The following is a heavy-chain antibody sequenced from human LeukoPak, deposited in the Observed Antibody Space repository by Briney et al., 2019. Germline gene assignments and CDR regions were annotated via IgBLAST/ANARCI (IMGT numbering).Heavy chain of an antibody. J-gene: IGHJ4*02. CDR1: GYSFTSYW. D-gene: IGHD3-22*01. Sequence: GESLKISCKASGYSFTSYWIGWVRQMPGKGLEWMGIIYPGDSNTRYSPSFQGQVTISADKSISTAYLQWSSLKASDTAMYYCAGRLGPPNYFDSFGYYYYLDYWGQGTLVTVSS. CDR2: IYPGDSNT. CDR3: AGRLGPPNYFDSFGYYYYLDY. V-gene: IGHV5-51*01.